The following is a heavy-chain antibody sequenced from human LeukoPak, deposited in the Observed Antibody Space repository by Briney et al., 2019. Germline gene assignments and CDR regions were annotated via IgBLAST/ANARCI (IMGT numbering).Heavy chain of an antibody. CDR2: IKQDGSEK. V-gene: IGHV3-7*01. Sequence: GGSLRLSCAASGFTFSDFWMNWVRQAPGKGLEWVASIKQDGSEKYYVDSVKGRFSISRDNAKNSLHLQMNSLRAEDTAVYYCARDHTVDGLVFDYWGQGTLVTVSS. D-gene: IGHD6-19*01. CDR3: ARDHTVDGLVFDY. J-gene: IGHJ4*02. CDR1: GFTFSDFW.